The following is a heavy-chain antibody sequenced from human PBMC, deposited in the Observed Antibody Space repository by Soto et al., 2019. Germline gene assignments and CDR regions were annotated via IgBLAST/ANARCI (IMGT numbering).Heavy chain of an antibody. V-gene: IGHV4-30-4*01. Sequence: SETLSLTCTVSGGSSSSGYYYWSWIRQPPGKGLEWIGYIYYSGSTYYNPSLKSRVTISVDTSKNQFSLKLSSVTAADTAVYYCARAYSSSSGWFDPWGQGTLVTVSS. J-gene: IGHJ5*02. D-gene: IGHD6-6*01. CDR3: ARAYSSSSGWFDP. CDR2: IYYSGST. CDR1: GGSSSSGYYY.